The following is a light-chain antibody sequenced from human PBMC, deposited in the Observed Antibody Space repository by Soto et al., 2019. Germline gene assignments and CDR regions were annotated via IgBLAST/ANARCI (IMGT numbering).Light chain of an antibody. Sequence: EIVMTQSPGTLSVSPGERATLSCRASQTIDTNLAWYQQKPGQAPRLLIFAASTRATGIPARFSGSGSGTEFSLTITSLQSEDFALYYCQQYNNRPPWTFGQGTKAEVQ. CDR1: QTIDTN. J-gene: IGKJ1*01. CDR3: QQYNNRPPWT. CDR2: AAS. V-gene: IGKV3-15*01.